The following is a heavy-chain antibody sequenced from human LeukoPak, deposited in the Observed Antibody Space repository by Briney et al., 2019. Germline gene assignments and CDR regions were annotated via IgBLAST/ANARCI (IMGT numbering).Heavy chain of an antibody. V-gene: IGHV1-2*02. D-gene: IGHD1-14*01. CDR1: GYTFSDYN. Sequence: GASVTVSYEASGYTFSDYNMYWVRQAPGQGLEWMGRINPNSGGTNYAQKFQGRVTMARATSINTAYMELSRLGSDDTALYYCTRGTGTSWFDPWGQGTLVTVSS. J-gene: IGHJ5*02. CDR3: TRGTGTSWFDP. CDR2: INPNSGGT.